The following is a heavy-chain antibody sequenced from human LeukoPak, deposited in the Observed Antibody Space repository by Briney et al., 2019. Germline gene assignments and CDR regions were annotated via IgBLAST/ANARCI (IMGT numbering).Heavy chain of an antibody. CDR3: AKDSSSYDWGYMDV. CDR1: GFTFSTYA. Sequence: GGSLRLSCAASGFTFSTYAMSWVRQAPGRGLEWVSLIGGSDGRTRYADSVKGRFTITRDNSKNTRYLEMNSLRAEDTAVYYCAKDSSSYDWGYMDVWGKGTTVTISS. V-gene: IGHV3-23*01. CDR2: IGGSDGRT. D-gene: IGHD3-22*01. J-gene: IGHJ6*03.